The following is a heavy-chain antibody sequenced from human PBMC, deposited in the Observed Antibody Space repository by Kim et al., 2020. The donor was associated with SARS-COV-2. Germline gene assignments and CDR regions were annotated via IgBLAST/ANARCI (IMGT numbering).Heavy chain of an antibody. D-gene: IGHD2-2*02. V-gene: IGHV4-34*01. CDR2: INHSGST. CDR3: ARGGVSVGSSYCSSTSCYRRSYGWLDP. Sequence: SETLSLTCAVYGGSFSGYYWSWIRQPPGKGLEWIGEINHSGSTNYNPSLKSRVTISVDTSKNQFSLKLSSVTAADTAVYYCARGGVSVGSSYCSSTSCYRRSYGWLDPWGQGTLVTVSS. J-gene: IGHJ5*02. CDR1: GGSFSGYY.